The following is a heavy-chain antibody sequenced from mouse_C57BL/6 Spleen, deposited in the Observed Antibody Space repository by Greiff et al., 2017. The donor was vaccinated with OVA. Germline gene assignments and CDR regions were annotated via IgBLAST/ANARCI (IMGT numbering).Heavy chain of an antibody. J-gene: IGHJ4*01. D-gene: IGHD2-4*01. CDR3: AREGYDYDGYAMDY. V-gene: IGHV1-81*01. CDR1: GYTFTSYG. Sequence: QVQLQQSGAELARPGASVKLSCKASGYTFTSYGISWVKQRTGQGLEWIGEIYPRSGNTYYNEKFKGKATLTADKSSSTAYMELRSLTSEDSAVYFCAREGYDYDGYAMDYWGQGTSVTVSS. CDR2: IYPRSGNT.